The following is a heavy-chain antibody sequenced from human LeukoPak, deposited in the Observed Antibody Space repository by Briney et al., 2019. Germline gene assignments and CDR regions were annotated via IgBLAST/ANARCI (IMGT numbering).Heavy chain of an antibody. CDR2: INPNSGGT. CDR1: GYTSTGYY. Sequence: ASVKVSCKASGYTSTGYYMHWVRQAPGQGLEWMGWINPNSGGTNYAQKFQGRVTMTRDTSISTAYMELSRLRSDDTAVYYCARGVGKKSSSHAFDIWGQGTMVTVSS. CDR3: ARGVGKKSSSHAFDI. J-gene: IGHJ3*02. D-gene: IGHD6-6*01. V-gene: IGHV1-2*02.